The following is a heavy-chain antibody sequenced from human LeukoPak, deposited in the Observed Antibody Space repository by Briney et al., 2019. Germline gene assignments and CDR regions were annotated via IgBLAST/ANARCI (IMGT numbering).Heavy chain of an antibody. CDR2: ISGSGGST. J-gene: IGHJ4*02. V-gene: IGHV3-23*01. CDR1: GFTFSSYA. CDR3: AKPSLKAGYPFSYSDY. Sequence: GGSLRPSCAASGFTFSSYAMSWVRQAPGKGLEWVSAISGSGGSTYYADSVKGRFTISRDNSKNTLYPQMNSLRAEDTAVCYCAKPSLKAGYPFSYSDYWGQGTLVTVSS. D-gene: IGHD6-13*01.